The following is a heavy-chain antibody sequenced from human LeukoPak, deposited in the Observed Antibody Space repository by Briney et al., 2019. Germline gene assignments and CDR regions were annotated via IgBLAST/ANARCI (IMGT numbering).Heavy chain of an antibody. CDR1: GFTFGDYA. CDR2: IRSEVYGGTT. D-gene: IGHD3-3*01. V-gene: IGHV3-49*04. J-gene: IGHJ3*02. CDR3: TRFTIVGVVDAFDI. Sequence: PGGSLRLSCTASGFTFGDYAMSWVRQAPGKGLEWVGFIRSEVYGGTTEYAASVKVRFTISRDDSKSIAYLQMTSLKTEDAGVYYCTRFTIVGVVDAFDIWGQGTIVTVSS.